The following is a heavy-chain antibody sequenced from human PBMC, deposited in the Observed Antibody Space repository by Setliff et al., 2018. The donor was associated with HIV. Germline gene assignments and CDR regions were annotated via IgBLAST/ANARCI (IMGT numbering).Heavy chain of an antibody. D-gene: IGHD5-18*01. Sequence: PGGSLRLSCAASGFTFDDYTMHWVRQAPGKGLEWVSLISWDGGSTYYADSVKGRFTISRDNSKNSLYLQMNSLRTEDTALYYCAKGGLGGYSYFSYYYYGMDVWGQGTTVTVSS. CDR3: AKGGLGGYSYFSYYYYGMDV. CDR1: GFTFDDYT. CDR2: ISWDGGST. V-gene: IGHV3-43*01. J-gene: IGHJ6*02.